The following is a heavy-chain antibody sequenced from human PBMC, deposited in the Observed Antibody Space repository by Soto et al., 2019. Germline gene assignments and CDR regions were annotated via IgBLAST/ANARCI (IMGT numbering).Heavy chain of an antibody. V-gene: IGHV4-59*01. D-gene: IGHD1-26*01. Sequence: SETLSLTCTVSGGSISSYYWSWIRQPPGKGLEWIGYIYYSGSTNYNPSLKSRVTISVDTSKNQFSLKLSSVTAADTAVYYCARVRWEPRVAFDIWGQGTMVTVSS. CDR2: IYYSGST. CDR3: ARVRWEPRVAFDI. CDR1: GGSISSYY. J-gene: IGHJ3*02.